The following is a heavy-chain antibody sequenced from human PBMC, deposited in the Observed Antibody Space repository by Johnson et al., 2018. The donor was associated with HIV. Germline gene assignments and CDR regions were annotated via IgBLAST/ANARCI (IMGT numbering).Heavy chain of an antibody. J-gene: IGHJ3*02. Sequence: QVQLVESGGGVVQPGRSLRLSCAASGFTFSSYAMHWVRQAPGKGLQWVAVITYDGSDKDYADSVKGRFTISRDNSKNTLHLQMNSLRAGDTAVYYYARGGSRTTIFGVDINLGGFDIWGQGTRVTVSS. CDR1: GFTFSSYA. CDR2: ITYDGSDK. V-gene: IGHV3-30*14. D-gene: IGHD3-3*01. CDR3: ARGGSRTTIFGVDINLGGFDI.